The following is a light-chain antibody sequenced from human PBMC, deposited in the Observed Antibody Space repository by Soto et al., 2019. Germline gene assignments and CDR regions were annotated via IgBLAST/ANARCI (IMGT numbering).Light chain of an antibody. CDR3: SSYAGSNNVL. CDR1: SSDVGGYNY. J-gene: IGLJ2*01. Sequence: QSALTQPPSASGSPGQSVTISCTGTSSDVGGYNYVSWYQHHPGKAPKLMIYEVSKRPSGVPDRFSGSKSGNTASLTVSGLQAEDEADYYCSSYAGSNNVLFGGGTKLTVL. V-gene: IGLV2-8*01. CDR2: EVS.